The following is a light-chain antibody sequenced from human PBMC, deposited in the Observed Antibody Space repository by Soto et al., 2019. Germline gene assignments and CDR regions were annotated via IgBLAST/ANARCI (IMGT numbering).Light chain of an antibody. CDR3: QQYNNWWT. V-gene: IGKV3-15*01. Sequence: EIVMTQSPATLSVSPGERATLSCRASQSVSSSLAWYQQKPGQAPRLLIYGASTRATGIPARFSGSGSGTEFTLTISSLQSSDFAVYYCQQYNNWWTFGQGTKVEVK. CDR2: GAS. J-gene: IGKJ1*01. CDR1: QSVSSS.